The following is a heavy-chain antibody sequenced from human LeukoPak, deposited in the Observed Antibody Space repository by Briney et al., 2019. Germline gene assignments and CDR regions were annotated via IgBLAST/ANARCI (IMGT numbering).Heavy chain of an antibody. CDR1: GFTVSNKY. CDR2: IYNGGNT. Sequence: TGGSLRLSCAASGFTVSNKYMTWVRQAPGKGLECVSVIYNGGNTYYADSVKGRFTISRNNSKNTLYLQMNSLRAEDTAVYYCARGGASELCYFDYWGQGTLVTASS. CDR3: ARGGASELCYFDY. J-gene: IGHJ4*02. D-gene: IGHD2-21*01. V-gene: IGHV3-53*01.